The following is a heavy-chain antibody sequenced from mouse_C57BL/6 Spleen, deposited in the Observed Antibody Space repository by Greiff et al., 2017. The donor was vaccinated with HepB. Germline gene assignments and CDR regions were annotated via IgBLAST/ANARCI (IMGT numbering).Heavy chain of an antibody. CDR3: ARSHDYDGGSSWFAY. V-gene: IGHV1-66*01. D-gene: IGHD2-4*01. CDR2: IYPGSGNT. J-gene: IGHJ3*01. CDR1: GYSFTSYY. Sequence: QVQLQQSGPELVKPGASVKISCKASGYSFTSYYIHWVKQRPGQGLEWIGWIYPGSGNTKYNEKFKGKATLTADTSSSTAYMQLSSLTSEDSAVYYCARSHDYDGGSSWFAYWGQGTLVTVSA.